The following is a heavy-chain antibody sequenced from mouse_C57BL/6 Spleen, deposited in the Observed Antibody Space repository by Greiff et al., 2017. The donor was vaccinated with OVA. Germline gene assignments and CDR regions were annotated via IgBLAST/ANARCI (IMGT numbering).Heavy chain of an antibody. D-gene: IGHD1-1*01. CDR1: GYAFSSSW. Sequence: QVQLQQSGPELVKPGASVKISCKASGYAFSSSWMNWVKQRPGKGLEWIGRIYPGDGDTNYNGKVKGKATLTADKSSSTAYMQLSSLTSEDSAVYFCAREADYGSSWNYAMDYWGQGTSVTVSS. CDR3: AREADYGSSWNYAMDY. CDR2: IYPGDGDT. V-gene: IGHV1-82*01. J-gene: IGHJ4*01.